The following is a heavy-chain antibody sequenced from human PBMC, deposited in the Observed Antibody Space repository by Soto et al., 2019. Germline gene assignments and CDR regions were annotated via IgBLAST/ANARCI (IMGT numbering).Heavy chain of an antibody. CDR1: GYSFTNYG. CDR3: ARDRGVAPPVAGNTHYYYYMDV. CDR2: ISGFNGNT. J-gene: IGHJ6*03. V-gene: IGHV1-18*01. D-gene: IGHD6-19*01. Sequence: QDQLVQSGAEVKKPGASVTVSCKASGYSFTNYGITWVRQAPGQGLEWMVWISGFNGNTHYAQKLQGRVTMTTDASTSTAYMELRSLRSDDTAVYYCARDRGVAPPVAGNTHYYYYMDVWGKGTTVTVSS.